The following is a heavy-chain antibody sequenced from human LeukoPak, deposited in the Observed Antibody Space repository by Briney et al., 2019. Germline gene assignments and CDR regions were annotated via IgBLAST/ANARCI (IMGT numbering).Heavy chain of an antibody. J-gene: IGHJ4*02. CDR1: GFTFNSYW. CDR2: ISGSGGST. CDR3: AKGDGYCSSTSCSPLDY. Sequence: GGSLRLSCAGSGFTFNSYWMSWVRQAPGKGLEWVSAISGSGGSTYYADSVKGRFTISRDNSKNTLYLQMNSLRAEDTAVYYCAKGDGYCSSTSCSPLDYWGQGTLVTVSS. D-gene: IGHD2-2*03. V-gene: IGHV3-23*01.